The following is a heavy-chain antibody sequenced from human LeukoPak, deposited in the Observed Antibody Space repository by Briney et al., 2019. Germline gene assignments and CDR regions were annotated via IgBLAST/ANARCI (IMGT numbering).Heavy chain of an antibody. CDR3: ARDLVVRGVRLHYYMDV. Sequence: SETLSLTCTVSGGSISSHYWSWIRQAPGKGLEWIGYIYYSGSTNYNPSLKSRVTISVDTSKNQFSLKLSSVTAADTAVYYCARDLVVRGVRLHYYMDVWGKGTTVTVSS. CDR1: GGSISSHY. CDR2: IYYSGST. D-gene: IGHD3-10*01. J-gene: IGHJ6*03. V-gene: IGHV4-59*11.